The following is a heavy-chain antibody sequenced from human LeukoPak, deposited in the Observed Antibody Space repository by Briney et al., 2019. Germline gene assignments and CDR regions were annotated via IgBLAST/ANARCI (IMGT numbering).Heavy chain of an antibody. Sequence: ASVKVSCTASGGTFSSYAISWVRQAPGQGLEWMGRIIPILGIANYAQKFQGRVTITADKSTSTAYMELSSLRSEDTAVYYCARDPDDSSSWYYRAFDLWGRGTLVTVSS. CDR1: GGTFSSYA. D-gene: IGHD6-13*01. J-gene: IGHJ2*01. CDR3: ARDPDDSSSWYYRAFDL. V-gene: IGHV1-69*04. CDR2: IIPILGIA.